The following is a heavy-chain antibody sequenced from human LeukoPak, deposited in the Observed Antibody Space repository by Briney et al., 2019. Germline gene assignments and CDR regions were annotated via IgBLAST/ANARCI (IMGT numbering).Heavy chain of an antibody. CDR2: INAGNGNT. D-gene: IGHD3-22*01. CDR3: ARVLRSSGYYAFDY. CDR1: GYTFTSYA. J-gene: IGHJ4*02. V-gene: IGHV1-3*01. Sequence: ASVKVSCKASGYTFTSYAMHWVRQAPGQRLEWMGWINAGNGNTKYSQKFQGRVTITRDTSASTAYMELSSLRSEDTAVYYCARVLRSSGYYAFDYWGQGTLVTVSS.